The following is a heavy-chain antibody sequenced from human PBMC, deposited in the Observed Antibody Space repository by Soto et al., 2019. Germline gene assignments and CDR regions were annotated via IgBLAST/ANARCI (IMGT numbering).Heavy chain of an antibody. V-gene: IGHV3-21*01. D-gene: IGHD1-26*01. CDR1: GFTFSSYS. J-gene: IGHJ6*02. CDR3: ARLRSPREDYYYGMDV. Sequence: EVQLVESGGGLVKPGGSLRLSCAASGFTFSSYSMNWVRQAPGKGLEWVSSISSSSSYIYYVDSVKGRFTISRDNAKNSLYLQMNSLRAEDTAVYYCARLRSPREDYYYGMDVWGQGTTVTVSS. CDR2: ISSSSSYI.